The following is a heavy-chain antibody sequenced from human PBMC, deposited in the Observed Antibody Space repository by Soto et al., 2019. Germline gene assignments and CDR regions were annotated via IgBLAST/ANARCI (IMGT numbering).Heavy chain of an antibody. Sequence: QVQVQQSGPGLVKPSQTLSLTCAISGDSVSSNSAAWTWIRQSPSRGLEWLGRTYYRSTWSNDYALSVKSRITINPDTSNNQFSLHLNSVTPEDTAVYYCARQIAATGTAGTFDYWGQGTLVTVSS. V-gene: IGHV6-1*01. D-gene: IGHD6-13*01. CDR2: TYYRSTWSN. CDR1: GDSVSSNSAA. J-gene: IGHJ4*02. CDR3: ARQIAATGTAGTFDY.